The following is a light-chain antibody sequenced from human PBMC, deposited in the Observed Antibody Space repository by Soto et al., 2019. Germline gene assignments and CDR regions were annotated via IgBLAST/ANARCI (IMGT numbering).Light chain of an antibody. V-gene: IGKV3-20*01. Sequence: EIVWTQSPGTLSLSPGERATLSCRASPSVSSSYLAWYQQKPGQAPRLLIYGASSRATGIPDRFSGSGSGTDFTLTISSLEPEDFAVYYCQQYGSSPFTFGPGTKVDIK. CDR2: GAS. CDR3: QQYGSSPFT. CDR1: PSVSSSY. J-gene: IGKJ3*01.